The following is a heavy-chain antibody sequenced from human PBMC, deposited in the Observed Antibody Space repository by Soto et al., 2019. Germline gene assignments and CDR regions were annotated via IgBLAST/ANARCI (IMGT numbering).Heavy chain of an antibody. D-gene: IGHD3-22*01. J-gene: IGHJ5*02. V-gene: IGHV3-48*01. CDR2: ISSSSRTI. CDR1: GFPFSSYS. Sequence: GGCLRLSCSASGFPFSSYSMNWVRQAPGKGLEWVSYISSSSRTIYYADSVKGRFTISRDNAKNSLYLQMNSLRAEDTAVYYCARDRFDYYDSSGYWRFDPWGQGTLVTVSS. CDR3: ARDRFDYYDSSGYWRFDP.